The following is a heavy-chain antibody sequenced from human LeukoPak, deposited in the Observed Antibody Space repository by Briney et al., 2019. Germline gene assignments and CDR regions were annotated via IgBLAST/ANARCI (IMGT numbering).Heavy chain of an antibody. Sequence: SETLSLTCAVSGGSVSGYYWSWIRQPPGKGLEWIGYIYYSGSTNYNPSLKSRVTISVDTSKNQFSLKLSSVTAADTAVYYCARILDYYYYMDVWGKGTTVTVSS. CDR3: ARILDYYYYMDV. V-gene: IGHV4-59*02. D-gene: IGHD1-1*01. CDR2: IYYSGST. J-gene: IGHJ6*03. CDR1: GGSVSGYY.